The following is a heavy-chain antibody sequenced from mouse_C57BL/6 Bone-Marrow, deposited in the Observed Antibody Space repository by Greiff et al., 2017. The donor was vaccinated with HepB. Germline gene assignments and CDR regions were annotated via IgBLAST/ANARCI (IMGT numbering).Heavy chain of an antibody. V-gene: IGHV5-4*03. Sequence: EVKLMESGGGLVKPGGSLKLSCAASGFTFSSYAMSWVRQTPEKRLEWVATISDGGSYTYYPDTVKGRFTISRDNAKNNLYLQMSHLKSEDTAMYYCASTPITTVVYFDYWGQGTTLTVSS. CDR1: GFTFSSYA. CDR2: ISDGGSYT. J-gene: IGHJ2*01. D-gene: IGHD1-1*01. CDR3: ASTPITTVVYFDY.